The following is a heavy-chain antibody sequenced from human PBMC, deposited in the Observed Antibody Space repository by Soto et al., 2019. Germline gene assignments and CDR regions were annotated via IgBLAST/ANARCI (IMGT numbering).Heavy chain of an antibody. CDR1: GFTFSSYA. Sequence: EVQLLESGGGLVQPGGSLRLSCAASGFTFSSYAMSWVRQAPGKGLEWVSAISGSGGSTYYADSMKGRFTISRDNSKNTLYLQMNSLRAEDTAVYYCAKDQVDSVWISVNTKYFDYWGQGTLVTVSS. J-gene: IGHJ4*02. CDR3: AKDQVDSVWISVNTKYFDY. D-gene: IGHD3-16*01. CDR2: ISGSGGST. V-gene: IGHV3-23*01.